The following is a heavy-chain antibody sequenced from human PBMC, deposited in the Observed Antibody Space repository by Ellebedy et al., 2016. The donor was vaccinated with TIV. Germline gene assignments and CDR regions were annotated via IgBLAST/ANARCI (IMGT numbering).Heavy chain of an antibody. CDR3: ARVWGADEGLDI. D-gene: IGHD3-16*01. V-gene: IGHV3-7*01. Sequence: GGSLRLXXEASGFTLRSYRMTWVRQAPGKGLEWVANIMQYGSQKNYLGSVKGRFTISRDNPKNSLYLQMNSLRAEDTAVYYCARVWGADEGLDIWGQGTMVTVSS. CDR2: IMQYGSQK. J-gene: IGHJ3*02. CDR1: GFTLRSYR.